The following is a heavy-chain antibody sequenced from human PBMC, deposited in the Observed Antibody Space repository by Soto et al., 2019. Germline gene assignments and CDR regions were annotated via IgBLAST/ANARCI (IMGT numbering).Heavy chain of an antibody. Sequence: PXESLRLSCAASGFTFSSYSMNWVRQAPGKGLEWVSSISSSSSYIYYADSVKGRFTISRDNAKNSLYLQMNSLRAEDTAVYYCARESYIAAVRAFDIWGQGTMVTVSS. V-gene: IGHV3-21*01. CDR3: ARESYIAAVRAFDI. CDR1: GFTFSSYS. J-gene: IGHJ3*02. D-gene: IGHD6-13*01. CDR2: ISSSSSYI.